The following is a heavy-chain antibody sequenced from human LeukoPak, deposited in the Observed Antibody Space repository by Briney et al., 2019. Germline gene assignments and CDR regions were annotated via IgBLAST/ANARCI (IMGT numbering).Heavy chain of an antibody. V-gene: IGHV3-21*01. Sequence: GGALRLSCAASGFTFSSYSMNWVRQAPGKGPEWVSSISSGSSYTYYADSVKGRFTISRDNAKNSLYLQMNSLRAEDTAVYYCARAHSSGFDYWGQGSLASVSS. D-gene: IGHD6-19*01. CDR2: ISSGSSYT. CDR3: ARAHSSGFDY. CDR1: GFTFSSYS. J-gene: IGHJ4*02.